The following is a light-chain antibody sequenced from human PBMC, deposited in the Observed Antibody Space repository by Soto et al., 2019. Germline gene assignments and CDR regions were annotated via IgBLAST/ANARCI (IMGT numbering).Light chain of an antibody. CDR3: QQRSNWPHT. CDR2: DAF. CDR1: QSVSRY. J-gene: IGKJ4*01. Sequence: EIVLTQSPATLSLSPGERATHSCRASQSVSRYLAWYQQKPGQAPRLLIYDAFNRATGIPARFSGSGSGTDFTITISSPEPEDFAVYYCQQRSNWPHTFGGGTKVEIE. V-gene: IGKV3-11*01.